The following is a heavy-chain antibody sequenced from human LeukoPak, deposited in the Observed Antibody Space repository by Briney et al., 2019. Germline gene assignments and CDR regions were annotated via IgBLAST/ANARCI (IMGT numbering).Heavy chain of an antibody. V-gene: IGHV4-34*01. Sequence: SETLSLTCAVYGGSFSGYYWSWIRQPPGKGLEWIGEINHSGSTNYNPSLKSRVTISVDTSKNQFSLKVSSVTAADTAVYYCAKEVAYGDYILGWYFDLWGRGTLVTVSS. CDR1: GGSFSGYY. CDR2: INHSGST. J-gene: IGHJ2*01. D-gene: IGHD4-17*01. CDR3: AKEVAYGDYILGWYFDL.